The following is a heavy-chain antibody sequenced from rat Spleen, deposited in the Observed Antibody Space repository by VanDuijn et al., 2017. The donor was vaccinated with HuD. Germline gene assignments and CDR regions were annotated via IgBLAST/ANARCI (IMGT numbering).Heavy chain of an antibody. Sequence: EVQLVESGGGLVQPGRSLKLSCAASGFTFSNYGMAWVRQTPTKGLEWVASISTGGGNTSYRDSVKGRFTISRDNAKNTQYLQMDSLRSEDTATYYCARPRDNWEPYWYFDFWGPGTMVTVSS. CDR3: ARPRDNWEPYWYFDF. CDR2: ISTGGGNT. CDR1: GFTFSNYG. D-gene: IGHD5-1*01. V-gene: IGHV5S14*01. J-gene: IGHJ1*01.